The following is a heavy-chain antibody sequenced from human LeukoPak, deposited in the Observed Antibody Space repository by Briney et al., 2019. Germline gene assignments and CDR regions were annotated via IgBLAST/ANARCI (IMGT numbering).Heavy chain of an antibody. V-gene: IGHV6-1*01. D-gene: IGHD2-15*01. CDR1: GDSVSSNSAA. CDR2: TYYRSKWYN. Sequence: SQTLSLTCAISGDSVSSNSAAWNWIRQSPSRGLEWLGRTYYRSKWYNDYAVSVKSRITINPDTSKNQFSLQLNSVTPEDTAVYYCAMGGYCSGGSCYDFQHWGQGTLVTVSS. J-gene: IGHJ1*01. CDR3: AMGGYCSGGSCYDFQH.